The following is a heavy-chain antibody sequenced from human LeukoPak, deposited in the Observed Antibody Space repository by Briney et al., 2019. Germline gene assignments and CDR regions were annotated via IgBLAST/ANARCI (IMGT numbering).Heavy chain of an antibody. CDR3: ARSMVRGDI. V-gene: IGHV3-74*01. CDR2: INSDGSST. J-gene: IGHJ3*02. Sequence: GGSLRLSCAASGFTFVTYWMHWVRQAPGKGLVWVSRINSDGSSTSYADSVKGRFAISRDNAKNTLYLQMNSLRAEDTAVYYCARSMVRGDIWGQGTMVTVSS. CDR1: GFTFVTYW. D-gene: IGHD3-10*01.